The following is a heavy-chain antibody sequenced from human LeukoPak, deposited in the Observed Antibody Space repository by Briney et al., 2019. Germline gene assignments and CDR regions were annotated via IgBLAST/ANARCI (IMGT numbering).Heavy chain of an antibody. CDR3: ARHMSGYFDY. J-gene: IGHJ4*02. CDR2: IYYSGST. CDR1: GGSISSYY. D-gene: IGHD3-3*01. V-gene: IGHV4-59*01. Sequence: PSETLSLTCTVSGGSISSYYWSWIRQPPGKGLEWIGYIYYSGSTNYNPSLKSRITISVDTSKNQFSLKLSSVTAADPAVYYCARHMSGYFDYWGQGTLVTVSS.